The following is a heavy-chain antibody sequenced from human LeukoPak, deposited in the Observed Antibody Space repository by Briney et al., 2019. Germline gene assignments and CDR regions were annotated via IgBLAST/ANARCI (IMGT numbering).Heavy chain of an antibody. CDR3: ARDVLGYCSSTSCYDPFPFDY. J-gene: IGHJ4*02. CDR2: ISSSSSYI. V-gene: IGHV3-21*01. CDR1: GFTFSSYS. D-gene: IGHD2-2*01. Sequence: GGSLRLSCAASGFTFSSYSMNWVRQAPWKGLEWVSSISSSSSYIYYADSVKGRFTISRDNAKNSLYLQMNSLRAEDTAVYYCARDVLGYCSSTSCYDPFPFDYWGQGTLVTVSS.